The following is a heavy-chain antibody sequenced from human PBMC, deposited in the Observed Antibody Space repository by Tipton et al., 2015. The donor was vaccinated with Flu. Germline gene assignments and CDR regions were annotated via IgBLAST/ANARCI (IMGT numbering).Heavy chain of an antibody. J-gene: IGHJ5*02. CDR3: ARDTRFGDEWFDP. D-gene: IGHD3-10*01. Sequence: TLSLTCTVSGGSISSGSYYWSWIRQPAGKGLEWIGRIYTSGSTNYNPSLKSRVTISVDTSKNQFSLKLSSVTAADTAVYYCARDTRFGDEWFDPWGQGTLVTVSS. CDR2: IYTSGST. V-gene: IGHV4-61*02. CDR1: GGSISSGSYY.